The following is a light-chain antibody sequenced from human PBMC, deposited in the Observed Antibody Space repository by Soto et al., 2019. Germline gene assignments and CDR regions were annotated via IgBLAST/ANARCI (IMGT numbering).Light chain of an antibody. CDR3: QHSQSIPYT. Sequence: DLQMTQSPSSLSASVGDRVTITCRASQTISSYLNWYQQKPDKAPKLLIYAASSLQSGVPSRFSGSGSGTDFTLTISSLQPGDFATSYCQHSQSIPYTFGQGTKVEIK. CDR1: QTISSY. J-gene: IGKJ2*01. CDR2: AAS. V-gene: IGKV1-39*01.